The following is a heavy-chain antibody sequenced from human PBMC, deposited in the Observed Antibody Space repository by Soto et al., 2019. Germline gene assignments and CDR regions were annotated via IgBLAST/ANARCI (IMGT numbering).Heavy chain of an antibody. CDR2: TYYSGST. V-gene: IGHV4-59*01. CDR3: ARVAYCGGDCYSDWYFDL. D-gene: IGHD2-21*02. CDR1: GGSISSYY. Sequence: PSETLSLTCTVSGGSISSYYWSWIRQPPGKGLEWIGYTYYSGSTNYNPSLKSRVTISVDTSKNQFSLKLSSVTAADTAVYYCARVAYCGGDCYSDWYFDLWGRGTLVTVSS. J-gene: IGHJ2*01.